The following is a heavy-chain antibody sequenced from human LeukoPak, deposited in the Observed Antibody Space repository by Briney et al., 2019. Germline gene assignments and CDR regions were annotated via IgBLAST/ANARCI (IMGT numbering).Heavy chain of an antibody. J-gene: IGHJ4*02. CDR1: GFTFSSHW. V-gene: IGHV3-7*01. CDR2: IKQDGSDK. D-gene: IGHD5-18*01. CDR3: ARHLSGVTGYTYGRGIDY. Sequence: GGSLRLSCTASGFTFSSHWMTWVRQAPGKGLEWVANIKQDGSDKYYMDSVKGRFTISRDNAKNSLYLQMNSLRAEDTAMYYCARHLSGVTGYTYGRGIDYWGQGTLVTVSS.